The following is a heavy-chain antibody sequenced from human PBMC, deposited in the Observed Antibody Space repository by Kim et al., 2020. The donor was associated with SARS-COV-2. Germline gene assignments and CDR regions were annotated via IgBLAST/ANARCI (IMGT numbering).Heavy chain of an antibody. CDR2: IYYSGST. V-gene: IGHV4-59*01. CDR1: GGSISSYY. J-gene: IGHJ3*02. D-gene: IGHD3-10*01. Sequence: SETLSLTCTVSGGSISSYYWSWIRQPPGKGLEWIGYIYYSGSTNYNPSLKSRVTISVDTSKNQFSLKLSSVTAADTAVYYCASGTYYYGSGSYLDAFDIWGQGNMGHVSS. CDR3: ASGTYYYGSGSYLDAFDI.